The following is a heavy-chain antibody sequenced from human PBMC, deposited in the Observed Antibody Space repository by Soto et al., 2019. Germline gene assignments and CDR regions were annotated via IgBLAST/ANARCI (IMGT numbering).Heavy chain of an antibody. J-gene: IGHJ4*02. CDR1: GFTFSSYN. V-gene: IGHV3-21*01. CDR2: ISSSSSYI. D-gene: IGHD6-13*01. Sequence: EVQLVESGGGLVKPGGSLRLSCAASGFTFSSYNMNWVRQAPGKGPEWVSSISSSSSYIYYADSVKGRFTISRDNAKNSLYLQMNSLRAEDTAVYYCARDVGSSWIYYFDYWGQGTLVTVSS. CDR3: ARDVGSSWIYYFDY.